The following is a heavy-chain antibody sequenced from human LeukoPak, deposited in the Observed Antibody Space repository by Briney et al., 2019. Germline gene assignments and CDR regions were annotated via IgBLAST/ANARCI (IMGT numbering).Heavy chain of an antibody. V-gene: IGHV4-4*02. CDR3: AKSGDGYNFDY. CDR2: IYHSGST. CDR1: GGSISSSNW. Sequence: PSGTLSLTCAVSGGSISSSNWWSWVRQPPGKGLEWIGEIYHSGSTNYNPSLKSRVTISVDTSNNQFSLKVTSVTAADTAVYYCAKSGDGYNFDYWGQGTLVTVSS. J-gene: IGHJ4*02. D-gene: IGHD5-24*01.